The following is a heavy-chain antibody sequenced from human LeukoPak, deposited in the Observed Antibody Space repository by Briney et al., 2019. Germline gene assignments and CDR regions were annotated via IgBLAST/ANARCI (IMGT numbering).Heavy chain of an antibody. Sequence: PSETLSLTCTVSGGSISSSSYYWGWIRQPPGKGLEWIGSIYYSGSTYYNPSLKSRVTISVDTSKNQFSLKLSSVTAADTAVYYCARADARSSTWFDPWGQGTLVTVSS. CDR2: IYYSGST. V-gene: IGHV4-39*01. CDR1: GGSISSSSYY. J-gene: IGHJ5*02. D-gene: IGHD2-2*01. CDR3: ARADARSSTWFDP.